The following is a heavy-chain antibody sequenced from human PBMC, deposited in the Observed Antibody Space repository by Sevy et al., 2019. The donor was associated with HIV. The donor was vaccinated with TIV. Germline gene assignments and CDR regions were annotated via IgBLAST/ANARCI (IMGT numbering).Heavy chain of an antibody. D-gene: IGHD3-22*01. Sequence: SETLSLTCNVSVASVSSGKYYWTWIRQPPGKDLGWIGHVSYSGRTKYNPSLKGRVPISEDTSKNQFSLSLNSVTAADTATYYCAREIYFYENSGFYYFDSWGLGILVTVSS. J-gene: IGHJ4*02. CDR1: VASVSSGKYY. CDR3: AREIYFYENSGFYYFDS. CDR2: VSYSGRT. V-gene: IGHV4-61*01.